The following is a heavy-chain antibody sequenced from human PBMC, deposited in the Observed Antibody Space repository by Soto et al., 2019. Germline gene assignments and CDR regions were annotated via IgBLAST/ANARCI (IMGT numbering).Heavy chain of an antibody. CDR2: INAGNGNT. D-gene: IGHD6-13*01. J-gene: IGHJ4*02. CDR1: GYTFTSYA. V-gene: IGHV1-3*01. CDR3: ASEESSSPFDY. Sequence: ASVKVACKASGYTFTSYARHWVRQAPGQRLEWMGWINAGNGNTKYSQKFQGRVTITRDTSASTAYMELSSLRSEDTAVYYCASEESSSPFDYWGQGTLVTVSS.